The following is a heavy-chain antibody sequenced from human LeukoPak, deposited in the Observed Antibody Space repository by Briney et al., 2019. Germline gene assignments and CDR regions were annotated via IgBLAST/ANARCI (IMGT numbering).Heavy chain of an antibody. Sequence: SETLSLTCTVSGGSITAYFWSWLRQPPGKGLEWIGYAYYSGDTNYNPSLKTRVSISVDTSKNQFSLGLTSVTAADTAVYYCARGDFDWLDYWGQGTLVTVSS. CDR1: GGSITAYF. V-gene: IGHV4-59*01. D-gene: IGHD3-9*01. CDR2: AYYSGDT. CDR3: ARGDFDWLDY. J-gene: IGHJ4*02.